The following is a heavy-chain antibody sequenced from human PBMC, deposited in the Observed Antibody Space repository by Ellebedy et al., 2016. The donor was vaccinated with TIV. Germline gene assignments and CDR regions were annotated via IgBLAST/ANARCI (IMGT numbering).Heavy chain of an antibody. J-gene: IGHJ4*02. D-gene: IGHD2-15*01. Sequence: GESLKISCAASGFTVSSNYMSWVRQAPGKGLEWVSVIYSGGSTYYADSVKGRFTISRDNAKNSLYLQMNSLRAEDTAVYYCARVGEVAATPCSYWGQGTLVTVSS. V-gene: IGHV3-53*01. CDR2: IYSGGST. CDR3: ARVGEVAATPCSY. CDR1: GFTVSSNY.